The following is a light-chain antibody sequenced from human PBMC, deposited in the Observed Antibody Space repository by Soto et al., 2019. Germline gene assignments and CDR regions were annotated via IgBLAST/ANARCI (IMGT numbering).Light chain of an antibody. V-gene: IGKV1-33*01. J-gene: IGKJ5*01. CDR3: QQYENLPT. Sequence: DIQMIQTQYTLYAAIGGRATITCQASQNINNYLNWYQQKPGRAPKLLIYDASNLEAGVPSRFRGSGSGTDFTFTISRLQPEDIATYYCQQYENLPTFGQGTLLEIK. CDR2: DAS. CDR1: QNINNY.